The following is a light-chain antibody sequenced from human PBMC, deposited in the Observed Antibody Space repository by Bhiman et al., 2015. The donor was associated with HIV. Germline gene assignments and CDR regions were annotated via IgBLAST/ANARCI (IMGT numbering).Light chain of an antibody. CDR3: GTWDNNLNIVL. V-gene: IGLV1-51*01. Sequence: QSVLTQPPSVSAAPGQRVTISCSGGSSNIGNNHVSWYQHLPGRAPQLLIYDTTQRPSRIPDRFSGSRSGTSATLAIAGLQTGDEADYYCGTWDNNLNIVLFGGGTRLTVL. CDR1: SSNIGNNH. CDR2: DTT. J-gene: IGLJ3*02.